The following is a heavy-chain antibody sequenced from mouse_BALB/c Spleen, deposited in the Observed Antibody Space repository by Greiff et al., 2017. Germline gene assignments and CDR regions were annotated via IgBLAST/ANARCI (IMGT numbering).Heavy chain of an antibody. CDR2: IDPANGNT. Sequence: EVQLQQSGAELVKPGASVKLSCTASGFNIKDTYMHWVKQRPEQGLEWIGRIDPANGNTKYDPKFQGKATITADTSSNTAYLQLSSLTSEDTAVYYCARSPYDADAMDYWGQGTSVTVSS. D-gene: IGHD2-3*01. CDR3: ARSPYDADAMDY. V-gene: IGHV14-3*02. J-gene: IGHJ4*01. CDR1: GFNIKDTY.